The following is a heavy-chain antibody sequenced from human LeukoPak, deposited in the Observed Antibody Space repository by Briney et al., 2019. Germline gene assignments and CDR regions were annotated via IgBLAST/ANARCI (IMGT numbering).Heavy chain of an antibody. J-gene: IGHJ4*02. CDR3: ARDPEWLRFEGNYFKY. CDR1: GFTFDDYA. D-gene: IGHD5-12*01. V-gene: IGHV3-9*01. CDR2: ISWNSGSI. Sequence: GGSLRFSCAASGFTFDDYAMHWVRQAPGKGLEWVSGISWNSGSIGYADSVKGRFTISRDNAKNSLYLQMNSLRVEDTAVYYCARDPEWLRFEGNYFKYWGQGTLVTVSS.